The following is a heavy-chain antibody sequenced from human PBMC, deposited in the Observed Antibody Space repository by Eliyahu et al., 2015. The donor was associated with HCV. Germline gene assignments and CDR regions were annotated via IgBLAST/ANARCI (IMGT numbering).Heavy chain of an antibody. D-gene: IGHD3-16*01. CDR2: IHSSGNT. V-gene: IGHV4-4*07. J-gene: IGHJ6*02. CDR3: ARAHMLSSAYGMDV. Sequence: QVQLQESGPGLVKPSETLSLTCTVSGGSISTYYWSWIRQPAGKGLEWIGRIHSSGNTNYNPSLKSRVTMSVDTSKNQFSLKLRSVTAADTAVYYCARAHMLSSAYGMDVWGQGTTVTVSS. CDR1: GGSISTYY.